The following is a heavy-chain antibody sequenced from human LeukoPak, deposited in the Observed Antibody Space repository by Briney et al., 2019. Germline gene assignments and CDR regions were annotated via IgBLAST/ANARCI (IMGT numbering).Heavy chain of an antibody. CDR2: ISAYNGNT. CDR3: ASGHYCSSTSCQEYYFDD. J-gene: IGHJ4*02. Sequence: GASVKVSCKASGYTFTGYYMHWVRQAPGQGLEWMGWISAYNGNTNYAQKLQGRVTMTIDTSTSTAYMELRSLRSDDTAVYYCASGHYCSSTSCQEYYFDDWGQGTLVTVSS. D-gene: IGHD2-2*01. CDR1: GYTFTGYY. V-gene: IGHV1-18*04.